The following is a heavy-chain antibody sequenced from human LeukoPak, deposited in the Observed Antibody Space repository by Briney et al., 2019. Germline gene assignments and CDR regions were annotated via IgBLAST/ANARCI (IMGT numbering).Heavy chain of an antibody. CDR3: AGEKARSWYGRYYYYGMDV. Sequence: GGSLRLSCAASGFTFSSYAMHWVRQAPGKGLEWVAVISYEGSNKYYADSVKGRFTISRDNSKNTLYLQMNSLRAEDTAVYYCAGEKARSWYGRYYYYGMDVWGQGTTVTVSS. D-gene: IGHD6-13*01. CDR2: ISYEGSNK. CDR1: GFTFSSYA. J-gene: IGHJ6*02. V-gene: IGHV3-30-3*01.